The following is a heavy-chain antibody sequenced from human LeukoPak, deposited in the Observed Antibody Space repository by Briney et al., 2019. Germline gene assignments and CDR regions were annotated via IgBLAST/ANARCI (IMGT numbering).Heavy chain of an antibody. J-gene: IGHJ5*02. Sequence: SVKVSCKASGGTFSSYAISWVRQAPGQGLEWMGRIIPILGIANYAQKFQGRVTITADKSTSTAYMELSSLRSEDTAVYYCAGGKGDDSSGYYFSNWFDPWGQGTLVTVSS. CDR3: AGGKGDDSSGYYFSNWFDP. V-gene: IGHV1-69*04. CDR2: IIPILGIA. D-gene: IGHD3-22*01. CDR1: GGTFSSYA.